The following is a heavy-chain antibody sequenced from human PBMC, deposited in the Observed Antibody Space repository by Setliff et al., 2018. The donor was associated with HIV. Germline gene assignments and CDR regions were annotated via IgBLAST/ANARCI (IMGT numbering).Heavy chain of an antibody. CDR3: ARETRSFGGIDP. CDR1: GGSISSGGYY. V-gene: IGHV4-31*03. D-gene: IGHD2-15*01. J-gene: IGHJ5*02. CDR2: IYYSGST. Sequence: SETLSLTCTVSGGSISSGGYYWSWIRQHPGKGLEWIGYIYYSGSTYHNPSLKSRLTISVDTSKNQFSLKVRSVTAADTAMYYCARETRSFGGIDPWGQGTLVTVSS.